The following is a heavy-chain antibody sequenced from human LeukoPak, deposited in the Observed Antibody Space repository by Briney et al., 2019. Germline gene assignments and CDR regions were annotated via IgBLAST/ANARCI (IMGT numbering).Heavy chain of an antibody. D-gene: IGHD3-22*01. CDR2: ISSSGSTI. J-gene: IGHJ4*02. Sequence: GGSLRLSCSASGFTFSNYYMSWIRQAPGKGLEWVSYISSSGSTIYYADSVKGRITISRDNAKNSLYLQMNSLRAEDTAVYYCVRGRLLSSDDFWGQGTLVTVSS. V-gene: IGHV3-11*01. CDR3: VRGRLLSSDDF. CDR1: GFTFSNYY.